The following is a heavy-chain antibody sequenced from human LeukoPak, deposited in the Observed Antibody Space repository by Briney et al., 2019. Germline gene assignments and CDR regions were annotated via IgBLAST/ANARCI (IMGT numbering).Heavy chain of an antibody. CDR2: IYYSGST. CDR3: ARIILTWVGVVPAANWFDP. CDR1: GGSISSGGYY. V-gene: IGHV4-61*08. D-gene: IGHD2-2*01. Sequence: SETLSLTCTVSGGSISSGGYYWSWIRQHPGKGLEWIGYIYYSGSTNYNPSLKSRVTISIDTSKNQFSLKLSSVTAADAAVYYCARIILTWVGVVPAANWFDPWGQGTLVTVSP. J-gene: IGHJ5*02.